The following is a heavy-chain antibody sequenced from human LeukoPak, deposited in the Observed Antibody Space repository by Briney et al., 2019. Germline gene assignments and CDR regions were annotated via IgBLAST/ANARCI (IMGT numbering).Heavy chain of an antibody. CDR3: ARGLQPPVLYGMDV. D-gene: IGHD4-11*01. CDR1: GFMFGNYG. CDR2: IWYDGSKK. V-gene: IGHV3-33*01. J-gene: IGHJ6*02. Sequence: GGSLRLSCAASGFMFGNYGMHWVRQAPGQWLEWVALIWYDGSKKYYADSVKGRFTVSIDDSENKLYLQMNSLRADDTAVYYCARGLQPPVLYGMDVWGQGTTVTVSS.